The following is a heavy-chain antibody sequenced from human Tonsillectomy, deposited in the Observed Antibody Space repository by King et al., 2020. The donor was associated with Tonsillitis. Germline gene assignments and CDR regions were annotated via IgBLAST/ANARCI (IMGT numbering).Heavy chain of an antibody. CDR2: ISGYNGNT. CDR3: ARGLGGSYYYGVDV. J-gene: IGHJ6*02. V-gene: IGHV1-18*04. D-gene: IGHD3-16*01. CDR1: GYTFTNYG. Sequence: VQLVESGAEVKKPGASVQVSCKASGYTFTNYGITWVRQAPGQGLEWMGWISGYNGNTNYAQKFQGRVTLTTDTSTTTAYMELRSLRSDDTAIYHCARGLGGSYYYGVDVWGQGTTVTVSS.